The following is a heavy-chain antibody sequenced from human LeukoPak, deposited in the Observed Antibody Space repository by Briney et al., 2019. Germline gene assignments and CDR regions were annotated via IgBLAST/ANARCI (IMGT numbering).Heavy chain of an antibody. D-gene: IGHD5-24*01. Sequence: GGSLRLSCAASGFTFSTYAMSWVRQAPGKGLEWVSAISGNGGTTYYADSVKGRFTISRDNSKNTLYLQMNSLRAEDTAVYYCAKGVTGYNNYYYFYGMDVWGQGTTVTVSS. V-gene: IGHV3-23*01. CDR2: ISGNGGTT. CDR1: GFTFSTYA. CDR3: AKGVTGYNNYYYFYGMDV. J-gene: IGHJ6*02.